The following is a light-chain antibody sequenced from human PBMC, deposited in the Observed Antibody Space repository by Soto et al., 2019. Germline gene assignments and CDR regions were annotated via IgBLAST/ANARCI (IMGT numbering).Light chain of an antibody. CDR1: QSISSY. CDR2: AAS. J-gene: IGKJ5*01. CDR3: QKSTSPPTT. V-gene: IGKV1-39*01. Sequence: DIQMTQSPSSLSASVGDGVTITCRASQSISSYLNWYQQKPGKAPKLLIYAASSLQSGVPSRFSGSGAGTDFTLTISALHPEDFATYYCQKSTSPPTTLGQGTRREIK.